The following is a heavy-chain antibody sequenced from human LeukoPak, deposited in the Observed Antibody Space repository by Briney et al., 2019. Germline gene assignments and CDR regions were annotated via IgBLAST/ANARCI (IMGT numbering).Heavy chain of an antibody. V-gene: IGHV3-21*01. CDR2: ISSSSNYI. J-gene: IGHJ3*02. Sequence: GGSLRLSCAASGFTFSNYEMNWVRQAPGKGLEWVSSISSSSNYIYYADSVKGRFTISRDNAKNSLYLQMNSLRAEDTDVYYCARDVGASAPDAFDIWGQGTMVTVSS. CDR1: GFTFSNYE. CDR3: ARDVGASAPDAFDI. D-gene: IGHD1-26*01.